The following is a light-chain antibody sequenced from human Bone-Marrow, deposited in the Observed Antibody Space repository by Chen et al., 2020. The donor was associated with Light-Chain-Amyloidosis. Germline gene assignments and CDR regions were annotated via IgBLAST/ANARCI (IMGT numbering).Light chain of an antibody. CDR3: SSYTITNTLV. Sequence: QSALTQPASVSGSPGQSITISCTGTSSDVGGDNHVSWYQQHPDKAPKIMIYEVTNRPSWVPDRFSGSKSDNTASLTISGLQTEDEADDFCSSYTITNTLVFGSGTRVTVL. J-gene: IGLJ1*01. V-gene: IGLV2-14*01. CDR2: EVT. CDR1: SSDVGGDNH.